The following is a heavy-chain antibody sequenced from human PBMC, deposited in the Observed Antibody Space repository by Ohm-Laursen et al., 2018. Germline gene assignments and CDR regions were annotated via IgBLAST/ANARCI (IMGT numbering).Heavy chain of an antibody. CDR3: AREGYGGYGLDP. CDR1: GFTFRNSW. Sequence: SLRLSCTASGFTFRNSWMTWVRQSPGKGLEWVANIKGDGTETYYVDSVRGRFTISRDNPKNSLFLQLSNVRAEDTAVYYCAREGYGGYGLDPWGQGTLVTVSS. CDR2: IKGDGTET. J-gene: IGHJ5*02. D-gene: IGHD5-12*01. V-gene: IGHV3-7*03.